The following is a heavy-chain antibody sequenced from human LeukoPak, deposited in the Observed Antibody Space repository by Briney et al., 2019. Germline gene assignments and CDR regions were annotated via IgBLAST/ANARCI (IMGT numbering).Heavy chain of an antibody. J-gene: IGHJ5*02. CDR3: AREQIIDDYGDYDGWFDP. V-gene: IGHV4-59*02. D-gene: IGHD4-17*01. Sequence: SETLSLTCTVSGGSVTSYYCNWVRQPPGRGLEWIGYIYYSGGTNYNPSLESRVTMSVDTSKNQFSLKLSSVTAADTAVYYCAREQIIDDYGDYDGWFDPWGQGTLVTVSS. CDR2: IYYSGGT. CDR1: GGSVTSYY.